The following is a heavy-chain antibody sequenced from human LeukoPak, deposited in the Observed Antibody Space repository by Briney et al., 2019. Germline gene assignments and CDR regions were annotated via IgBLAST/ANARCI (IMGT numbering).Heavy chain of an antibody. CDR2: IKQDGSEK. CDR1: GFTFSSYW. D-gene: IGHD5-24*01. CDR3: ARDRRWLQDDAFDI. Sequence: GGSLRLSCAASGFTFSSYWMSWVRQAPGKGLEGVANIKQDGSEKYYVDSVKGRFTISRDNAKNSLYLQMNSLRAEDTAVYYCARDRRWLQDDAFDIWGQGTMVTVSS. V-gene: IGHV3-7*01. J-gene: IGHJ3*02.